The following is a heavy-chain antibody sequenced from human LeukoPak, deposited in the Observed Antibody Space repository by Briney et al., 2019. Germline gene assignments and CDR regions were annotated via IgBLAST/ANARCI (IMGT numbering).Heavy chain of an antibody. Sequence: GGSLRLSCAASGFTFSSYWMRWVRRSPGKGLEWVANIKEDGSGKYYVDSVKGRFTISRDNAKNSLYLQVDSLRVEDTAVYYCATAGLFACFDYWGQGTLVTVSS. V-gene: IGHV3-7*01. CDR3: ATAGLFACFDY. D-gene: IGHD3-9*01. CDR2: IKEDGSGK. J-gene: IGHJ4*02. CDR1: GFTFSSYW.